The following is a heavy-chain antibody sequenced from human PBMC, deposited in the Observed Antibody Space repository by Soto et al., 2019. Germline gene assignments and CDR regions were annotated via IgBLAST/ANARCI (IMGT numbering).Heavy chain of an antibody. CDR3: ARGTAMVTLALDY. Sequence: SETLSLTCTVSGGSISSSSYYWGWIRQPPGKGLEWIGSIYCSGSTYYNPSLKSRVTISVDTSKNQFSLKLSSVTAADTAVYYCARGTAMVTLALDYWGQGTLVTVSS. CDR1: GGSISSSSYY. V-gene: IGHV4-39*07. D-gene: IGHD5-18*01. CDR2: IYCSGST. J-gene: IGHJ4*02.